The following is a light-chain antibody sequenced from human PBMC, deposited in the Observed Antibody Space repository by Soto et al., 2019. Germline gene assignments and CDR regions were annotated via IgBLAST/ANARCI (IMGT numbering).Light chain of an antibody. Sequence: QSVLTQSSSASASLRSSVKLTCTMSSGQSSYIIAWHQQQPGKAPRFLMKLEGGGSYNKGSGVPDRFSGSSSGADRYLTISNLQFEDEADYYCETWDSSLGVFGGGTKLTVL. CDR2: LEGGGSY. CDR3: ETWDSSLGV. J-gene: IGLJ3*02. V-gene: IGLV4-60*02. CDR1: SGQSSYI.